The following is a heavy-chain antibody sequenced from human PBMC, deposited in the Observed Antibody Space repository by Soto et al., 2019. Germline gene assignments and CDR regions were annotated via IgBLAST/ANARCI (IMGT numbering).Heavy chain of an antibody. V-gene: IGHV1-69*02. CDR2: IIPILGIA. D-gene: IGHD4-4*01. CDR3: AGEPLGDSNEDDY. J-gene: IGHJ4*02. CDR1: GGTFSSYT. Sequence: QVQLVQSGAEVKKPGSSVKVSCKASGGTFSSYTISWVRQAPGQGLEWMGRIIPILGIANYAQKFQGRVTITADKATRTPYMVLSSLRGEDTAVYYWAGEPLGDSNEDDYWGQGTLVTV.